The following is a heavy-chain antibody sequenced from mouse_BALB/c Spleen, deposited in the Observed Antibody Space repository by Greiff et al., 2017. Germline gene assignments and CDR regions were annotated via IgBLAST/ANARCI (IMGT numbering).Heavy chain of an antibody. Sequence: VQLQQSGPELVKPGASVRISCKASGYTFTSYYIHWVKQRPGKGREWIGWSYPGNVNTKYNEKFKGKATMTADKSSSTAYMQLSSLTSEDSAVYFCARSGGLRDFDYVGQGTTLTVSS. J-gene: IGHJ2*01. CDR1: GYTFTSYY. D-gene: IGHD1-3*01. CDR3: ARSGGLRDFDY. CDR2: SYPGNVNT. V-gene: IGHV1S56*01.